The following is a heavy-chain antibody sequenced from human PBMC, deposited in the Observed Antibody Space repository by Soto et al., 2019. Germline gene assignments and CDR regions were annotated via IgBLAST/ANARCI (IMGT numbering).Heavy chain of an antibody. CDR2: IYYSGST. D-gene: IGHD4-17*01. Sequence: SETLSLTCTVSGGSISSYYWSWIRQPPGKGLEWIGYIYYSGSTNYNPSLKSRVTISVDTSKNQFSLKLSSVTAADTAVYYCGRATVTTDFQHWGQGTLVTVSS. J-gene: IGHJ1*01. CDR1: GGSISSYY. V-gene: IGHV4-59*08. CDR3: GRATVTTDFQH.